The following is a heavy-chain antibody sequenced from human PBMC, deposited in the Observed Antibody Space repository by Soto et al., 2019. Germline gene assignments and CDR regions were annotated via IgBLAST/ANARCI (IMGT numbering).Heavy chain of an antibody. D-gene: IGHD3-10*01. CDR1: GDTFKNCV. V-gene: IGHV1-69*01. Sequence: QVQVVQSGVEVRRPGSSVKVSCKASGDTFKNCVISWVRQAPGQGLEWMRGIMPLFGTTDFAQRFQGRLTITTDESTPTAYMELSRLRSEDTATYYCAAELGFGKLSVVWGQGTTVIVSS. CDR2: IMPLFGTT. J-gene: IGHJ6*02. CDR3: AAELGFGKLSVV.